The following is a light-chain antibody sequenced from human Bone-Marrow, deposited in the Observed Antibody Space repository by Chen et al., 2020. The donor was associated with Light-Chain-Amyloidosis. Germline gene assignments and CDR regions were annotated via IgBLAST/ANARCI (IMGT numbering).Light chain of an antibody. J-gene: IGKJ4*01. V-gene: IGKV3-15*01. CDR1: QSVGSN. Sequence: VMTQSPATLSVSPGERVTLSCRASQSVGSNLAWYQQRPGQAPRLLIYGASTRATGIPARFSGGGSGTEFTLTISSLQSEDCAVYYCQQYDYWPPLTFGAGTKVEMK. CDR2: GAS. CDR3: QQYDYWPPLT.